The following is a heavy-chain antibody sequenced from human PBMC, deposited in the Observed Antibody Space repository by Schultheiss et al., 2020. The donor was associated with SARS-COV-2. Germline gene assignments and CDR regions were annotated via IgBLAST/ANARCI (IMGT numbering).Heavy chain of an antibody. Sequence: SETLSLTCTVSGGSISSYYWSWIRQPPGKGLECIGYIYYSGITNYNPSLKSRVTISVDTSKNQFSLKLSSVNAADTAVYYCARENYGPLLNYGMDVWGQGTTVTVSS. D-gene: IGHD4-17*01. J-gene: IGHJ6*02. CDR3: ARENYGPLLNYGMDV. V-gene: IGHV4-59*01. CDR2: IYYSGIT. CDR1: GGSISSYY.